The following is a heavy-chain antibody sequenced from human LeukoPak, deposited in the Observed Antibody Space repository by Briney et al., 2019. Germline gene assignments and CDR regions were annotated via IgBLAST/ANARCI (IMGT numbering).Heavy chain of an antibody. Sequence: SETLSLTCTVSNGPINTFQWSWIRQPPGKGLEWIGNIHYSGSANYNPSLKSRVIISVDKSKNQFSLKLSSVTAADTAVYYCARTLYDILTYYFDYWGQGTLVTVSS. D-gene: IGHD3-9*01. CDR2: IHYSGSA. J-gene: IGHJ4*02. V-gene: IGHV4-59*12. CDR1: NGPINTFQ. CDR3: ARTLYDILTYYFDY.